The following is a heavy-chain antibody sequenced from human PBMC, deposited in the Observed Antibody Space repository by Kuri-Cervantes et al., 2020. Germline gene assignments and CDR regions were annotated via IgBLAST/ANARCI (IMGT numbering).Heavy chain of an antibody. Sequence: GGSLRLSCKGSGYSFTSYWIGWVRQMPGKGLEWMGIIYPGDSDTRYSPSFQGQITISADKSISTAYLQWSSLKASDTAMYYCARGVWIAVAGTRGYYFDYWGQGTLVTVSS. V-gene: IGHV5-51*01. CDR3: ARGVWIAVAGTRGYYFDY. CDR2: IYPGDSDT. CDR1: GYSFTSYW. J-gene: IGHJ4*02. D-gene: IGHD6-19*01.